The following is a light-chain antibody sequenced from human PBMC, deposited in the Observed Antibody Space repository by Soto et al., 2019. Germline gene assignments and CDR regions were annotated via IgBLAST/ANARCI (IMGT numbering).Light chain of an antibody. Sequence: EIVLTQSPATLSLSPGERATLSCRASQSVSSYLAWYQQKPGQAPRLLIYDASNRATGIPARFSGSGSGTDFTLTISSLEPEDFAVYYCQQRSNLLPTFGGGTKVEIK. CDR2: DAS. V-gene: IGKV3-11*01. CDR1: QSVSSY. J-gene: IGKJ4*01. CDR3: QQRSNLLPT.